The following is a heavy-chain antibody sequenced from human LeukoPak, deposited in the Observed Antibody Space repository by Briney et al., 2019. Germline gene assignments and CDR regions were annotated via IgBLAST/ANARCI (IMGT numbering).Heavy chain of an antibody. CDR2: ISDSGGST. D-gene: IGHD3-3*01. V-gene: IGHV3-23*01. J-gene: IGHJ4*02. CDR1: GFTFTNCA. CDR3: TTDLGYDFWSGYYEDKSQLIIDY. Sequence: GGSLRLSCAASGFTFTNCAMSWVRQAPGKGLEWVSGISDSGGSTYYADSVKGRFTISRDNSKNTLYLQMNSLKTEDTAVYYCTTDLGYDFWSGYYEDKSQLIIDYWGQGTLVTVSS.